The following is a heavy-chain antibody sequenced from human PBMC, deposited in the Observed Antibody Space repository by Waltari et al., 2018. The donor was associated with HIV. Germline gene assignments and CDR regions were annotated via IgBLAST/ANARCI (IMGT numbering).Heavy chain of an antibody. CDR2: IIPILGIA. J-gene: IGHJ6*02. D-gene: IGHD2-2*03. V-gene: IGHV1-69*04. CDR1: GGTFSSYA. CDR3: AGDGLDRLGMDV. Sequence: QVQLVQSGAEVKKPGSSVKVSCKASGGTFSSYAISWVRQAPGQGLEWMGRIIPILGIANYAQKFQGRVTITADKSTSTAYMELSSLRSEDTAVYYCAGDGLDRLGMDVWGQGTTVTVSS.